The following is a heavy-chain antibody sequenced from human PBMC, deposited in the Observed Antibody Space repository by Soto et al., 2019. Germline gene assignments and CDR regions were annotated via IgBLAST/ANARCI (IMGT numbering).Heavy chain of an antibody. CDR3: APHMQRRFGY. CDR1: CGPITSMTYS. CDR2: IYYHGNX. J-gene: IGHJ4*02. Sequence: SETLSLTCAVACGPITSMTYSWGWIRQPPGKTLQWIGTIYYHGNXXSHPSLNXXVTISVDTSNXQLSLXLLSVTAADTGVYYCAPHMQRRFGYLGQGTLGXVSS. V-gene: IGHV4-39*01. D-gene: IGHD6-25*01.